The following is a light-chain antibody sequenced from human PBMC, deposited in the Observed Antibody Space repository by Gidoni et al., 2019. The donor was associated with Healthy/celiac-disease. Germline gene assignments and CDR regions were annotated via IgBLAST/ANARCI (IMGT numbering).Light chain of an antibody. V-gene: IGKV3-11*01. CDR1: QSVSSY. CDR2: DAS. Sequence: EIVLTQSPATLSLSPGERATLSCRASQSVSSYLAWYQQKPGQAPRLPIYDASNRATGIPARCSGSGSGTDFTLTISSLEPEDFAVYYCQQRSNWPPWTFGQGTKVEIK. J-gene: IGKJ1*01. CDR3: QQRSNWPPWT.